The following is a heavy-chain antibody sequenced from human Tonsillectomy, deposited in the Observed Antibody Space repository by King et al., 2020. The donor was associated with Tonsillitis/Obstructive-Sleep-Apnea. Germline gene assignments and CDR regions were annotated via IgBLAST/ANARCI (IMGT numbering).Heavy chain of an antibody. Sequence: VQLVESGGGLVKPGGSLRLSCAASGFTFSTYSMNWVRQAPGKGLEWVSSITSSSSYIYYADSVKGRFTISRDNAKNSLYLQMNSLRAEDTAVYYCARDRDDCWSAYPMRSCFDYWGQGTLVTVSS. D-gene: IGHD3-3*01. CDR3: ARDRDDCWSAYPMRSCFDY. V-gene: IGHV3-21*01. CDR2: ITSSSSYI. CDR1: GFTFSTYS. J-gene: IGHJ4*02.